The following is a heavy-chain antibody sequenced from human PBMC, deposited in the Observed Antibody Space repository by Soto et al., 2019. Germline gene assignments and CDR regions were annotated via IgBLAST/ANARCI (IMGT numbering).Heavy chain of an antibody. J-gene: IGHJ4*02. CDR3: ARTPLRVTGRYSDF. CDR2: VFYSGST. V-gene: IGHV4-59*01. Sequence: SETLSLTCSVSGGSINGYYWNWIRQSPGKGLEWIGYVFYSGSTNYNSSLKSRVTISVDTSKSQFSLKLASVTAADTAVYFCARTPLRVTGRYSDFWGKGTLVTVSS. CDR1: GGSINGYY. D-gene: IGHD2-21*02.